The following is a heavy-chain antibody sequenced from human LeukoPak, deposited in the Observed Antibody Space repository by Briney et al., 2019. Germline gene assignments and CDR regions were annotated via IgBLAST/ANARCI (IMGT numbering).Heavy chain of an antibody. CDR3: ARDKGIQYSSSLDY. J-gene: IGHJ4*02. CDR1: GLIFSSYG. D-gene: IGHD6-6*01. CDR2: IRHDESKT. Sequence: GGSLRLSCAASGLIFSSYGMHWVRQAPGEGLEWVAYIRHDESKTFYADSVKGRFTISRDNSKNTLYLQMNSLRAEDTAFYYCARDKGIQYSSSLDYWGQGTLVTVSS. V-gene: IGHV3-30*02.